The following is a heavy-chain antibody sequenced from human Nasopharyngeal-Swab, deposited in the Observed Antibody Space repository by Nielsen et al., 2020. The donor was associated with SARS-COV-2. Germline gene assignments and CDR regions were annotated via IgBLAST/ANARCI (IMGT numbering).Heavy chain of an antibody. D-gene: IGHD4-23*01. CDR2: ISWNSGSI. CDR1: GFTFDDYA. CDR3: ANGGGNSGWYFDL. Sequence: SLKISCAASGFTFDDYAMHWVRQAPGKGLEWVSGISWNSGSIGYADSVKGRFTISRDNAKNSLYLQMNSLRAEDTALYYCANGGGNSGWYFDLWGRGTLVTVS. V-gene: IGHV3-9*01. J-gene: IGHJ2*01.